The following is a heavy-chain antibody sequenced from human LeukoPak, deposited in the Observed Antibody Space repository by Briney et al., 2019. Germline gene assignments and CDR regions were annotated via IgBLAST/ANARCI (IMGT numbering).Heavy chain of an antibody. CDR3: ARALRFLEWSRSYWYFDL. D-gene: IGHD3-3*01. CDR1: GGSISSGGYY. V-gene: IGHV4-30-2*01. CDR2: IYHSGST. Sequence: SETLSLTCTVSGGSISSGGYYWSWIRQPPGKGLEWIGYIYHSGSTYYNPSLKSRVTISVDGSKNQFSLKLSSVTAADTAVYYCARALRFLEWSRSYWYFDLWGRGTLVTVSS. J-gene: IGHJ2*01.